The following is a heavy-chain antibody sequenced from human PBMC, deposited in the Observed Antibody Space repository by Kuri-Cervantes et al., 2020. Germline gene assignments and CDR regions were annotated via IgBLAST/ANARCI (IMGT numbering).Heavy chain of an antibody. V-gene: IGHV4-61*01. CDR2: IYYSGST. J-gene: IGHJ4*02. CDR3: ARGGWDSSGYWGY. Sequence: SETLSLTCTVSGGSVSSRSYYWSWIRQPPGKGLEWIGYIYYSGSTNYNPSLKSRVTITVDTSKNQFSLKLSYVTAADTAVYYRARGGWDSSGYWGYWGQGTLVTVSS. CDR1: GGSVSSRSYY. D-gene: IGHD3-22*01.